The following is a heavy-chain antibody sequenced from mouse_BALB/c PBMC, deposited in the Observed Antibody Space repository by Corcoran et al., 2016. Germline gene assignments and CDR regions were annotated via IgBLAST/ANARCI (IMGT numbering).Heavy chain of an antibody. V-gene: IGHV1-66*01. D-gene: IGHD1-1*01. CDR3: ARFYGSSYFKYFDV. CDR1: GYSFTSYY. J-gene: IGHJ1*01. Sequence: QVQLQQSGPELVKHGASVKISCKASGYSFTSYYIHWVKQRPGQGLEWIGWIFPGSGNTKYNEKFKGKATLTADTSSSTAYMQLSSLTSEDSAVYFCARFYGSSYFKYFDVWGAGTTVTVSS. CDR2: IFPGSGNT.